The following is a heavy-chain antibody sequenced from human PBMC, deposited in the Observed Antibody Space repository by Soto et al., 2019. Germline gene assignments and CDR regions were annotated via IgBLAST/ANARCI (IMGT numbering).Heavy chain of an antibody. CDR1: GFTFSDYV. J-gene: IGHJ5*02. D-gene: IGHD3-10*01. CDR3: AKNSGWFNT. Sequence: GGSLRLSCAASGFTFSDYVMSWIRQAPGKGLEWVSFISGGGTTYYADSVKGRFTISRDTSINTVFLQMNSLRADDTALYFCAKNSGWFNTWGQGALVTVSS. V-gene: IGHV3-23*01. CDR2: ISGGGTT.